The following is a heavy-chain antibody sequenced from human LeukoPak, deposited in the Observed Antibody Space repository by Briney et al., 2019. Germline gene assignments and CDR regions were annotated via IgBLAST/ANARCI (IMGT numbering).Heavy chain of an antibody. V-gene: IGHV5-51*01. CDR3: ARLTYYADKREWHLFHY. D-gene: IGHD3-22*01. CDR1: GYSFHTNW. J-gene: IGHJ4*02. CDR2: IYPGDSDT. Sequence: GESLQISCKASGYSFHTNWIGWVRQMPGKGLGWMGIIYPGDSDTKYSPSFQGQVIISADKSISTAYLQWSSLKASDTAIYYCARLTYYADKREWHLFHYWGQGTLVTVSS.